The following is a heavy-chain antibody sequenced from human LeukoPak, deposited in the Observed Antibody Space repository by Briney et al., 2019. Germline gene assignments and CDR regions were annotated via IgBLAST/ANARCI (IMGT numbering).Heavy chain of an antibody. Sequence: SVKVSCKASGGTFSSYAISWVRQVPGQGLEWMGRIIPIFGTANYAKKFQGRVTITTDESTSTAYMELSSLRSEDTAVYYCARVGPFGDSAPYYLDYWGQGTLVTVSS. J-gene: IGHJ4*02. CDR1: GGTFSSYA. D-gene: IGHD4-17*01. V-gene: IGHV1-69*05. CDR2: IIPIFGTA. CDR3: ARVGPFGDSAPYYLDY.